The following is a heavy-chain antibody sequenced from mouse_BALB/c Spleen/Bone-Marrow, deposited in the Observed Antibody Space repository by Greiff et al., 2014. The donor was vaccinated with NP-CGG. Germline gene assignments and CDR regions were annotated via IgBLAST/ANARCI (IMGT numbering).Heavy chain of an antibody. Sequence: EVQRVESGGGLVQPGGSLRFSCATSGFTFTDYYMSWVRQPPGMALEWLGFIRNKANGYTTEYSASVKGRFIISRDNSQSILYLQMNTLRAEDSATYFCARDINDNYNWYFDVWGAGTTVTVSS. CDR2: IRNKANGYTT. D-gene: IGHD2-1*01. V-gene: IGHV7-3*02. CDR1: GFTFTDYY. CDR3: ARDINDNYNWYFDV. J-gene: IGHJ1*01.